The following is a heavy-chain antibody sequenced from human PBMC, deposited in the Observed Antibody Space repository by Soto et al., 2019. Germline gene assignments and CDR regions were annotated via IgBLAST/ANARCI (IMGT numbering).Heavy chain of an antibody. Sequence: PGGSLRLSCAASGFTFSSYGMHWVRQAPGKGLEWVAVIWYDGSNKYYADSVKGRFTISRDNSKNTLYLQMNSLRAEDTAVYYCAREGSSSSYDFWSGYLGTDYYYGMDVWGQGTTVTVSS. V-gene: IGHV3-33*01. J-gene: IGHJ6*02. CDR2: IWYDGSNK. CDR1: GFTFSSYG. D-gene: IGHD3-3*01. CDR3: AREGSSSSYDFWSGYLGTDYYYGMDV.